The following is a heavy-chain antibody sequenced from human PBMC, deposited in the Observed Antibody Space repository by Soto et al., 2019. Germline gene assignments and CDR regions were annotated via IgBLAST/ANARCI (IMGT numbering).Heavy chain of an antibody. Sequence: SETLSLTCTVSGGSISSGDNFWSWILHHPGKGLEWIGYIFYSGNTFYNPSLKSRLTISIDTSKNQFSLKLSSVTPADTAVYYCARDRPWPPNYHYYSMDVWGDGTAVTVSS. D-gene: IGHD1-1*01. CDR3: ARDRPWPPNYHYYSMDV. V-gene: IGHV4-31*03. CDR1: GGSISSGDNF. CDR2: IFYSGNT. J-gene: IGHJ6*04.